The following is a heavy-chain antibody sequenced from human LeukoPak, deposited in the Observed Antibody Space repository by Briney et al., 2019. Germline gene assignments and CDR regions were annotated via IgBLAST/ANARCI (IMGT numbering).Heavy chain of an antibody. Sequence: SETLSLTCAVYGGSFSGYYWSWIRQPPGKGLEWIGEINHSGSTNYNPSLKSRVTISVDTSKNQFSLKLSSVTAADTAVYYCARRAARGAFDIWGQGTMVTVSS. V-gene: IGHV4-34*01. CDR2: INHSGST. D-gene: IGHD6-13*01. J-gene: IGHJ3*02. CDR3: ARRAARGAFDI. CDR1: GGSFSGYY.